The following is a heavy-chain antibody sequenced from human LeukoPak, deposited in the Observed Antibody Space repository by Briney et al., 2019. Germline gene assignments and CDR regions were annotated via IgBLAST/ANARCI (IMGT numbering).Heavy chain of an antibody. J-gene: IGHJ3*02. D-gene: IGHD4-17*01. Sequence: SGTLSLTCAVSGGSISSSNWWSWVRQPPGKGLEWIGEIYHSGSTNYNPSLKSRVTISVDKSKNQFSLKLSSVTAADTAVYYCAREAYYGDRQNAFDIWGQGTVVTVSS. CDR2: IYHSGST. CDR3: AREAYYGDRQNAFDI. CDR1: GGSISSSNW. V-gene: IGHV4-4*02.